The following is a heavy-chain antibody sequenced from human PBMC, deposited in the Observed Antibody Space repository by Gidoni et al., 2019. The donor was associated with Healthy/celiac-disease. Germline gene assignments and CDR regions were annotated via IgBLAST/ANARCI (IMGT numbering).Heavy chain of an antibody. V-gene: IGHV3-21*01. D-gene: IGHD6-19*01. CDR1: GFTFSSYS. CDR2: ISSSSSYI. CDR3: AREYKAVAEKIDYFDY. Sequence: EVQLVESGGGLVKPGGSLRLSCAASGFTFSSYSMNWVRQAPGKGLEWGSSISSSSSYIYYADSVKGRFTISRDNAKNSLYLQMNSLRAEDTAVYYCAREYKAVAEKIDYFDYWGQGTLVTVSS. J-gene: IGHJ4*02.